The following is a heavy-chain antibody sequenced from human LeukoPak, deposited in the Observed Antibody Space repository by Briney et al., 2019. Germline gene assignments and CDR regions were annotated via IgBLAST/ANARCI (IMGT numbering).Heavy chain of an antibody. J-gene: IGHJ4*02. CDR3: AKFSPYGGKSF. Sequence: GGSLRLSCAASGFTFSSSAMSWVRQPPGKGLEWVSAISGNGHNTYYAGSVRGRFTISRDNPKNTLYLQMNSLRAEDAAVYYCAKFSPYGGKSFWGQGTLVTVSS. D-gene: IGHD4-23*01. CDR1: GFTFSSSA. V-gene: IGHV3-23*01. CDR2: ISGNGHNT.